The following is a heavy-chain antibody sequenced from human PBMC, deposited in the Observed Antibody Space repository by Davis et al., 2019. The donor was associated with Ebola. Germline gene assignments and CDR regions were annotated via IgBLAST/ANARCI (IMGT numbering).Heavy chain of an antibody. J-gene: IGHJ6*02. CDR3: ARDTTTTTVVTLFSYYGMDV. Sequence: GESLKISCAASGFTFSSYGMHWVRQAPGKGLEWVAFIRYDGRSKYYADSVKGRFTISRDNAKNSLYLQMNSLRAEDTAVYYCARDTTTTTVVTLFSYYGMDVWGQGTTVTVSS. V-gene: IGHV3-30*02. CDR2: IRYDGRSK. CDR1: GFTFSSYG. D-gene: IGHD4-23*01.